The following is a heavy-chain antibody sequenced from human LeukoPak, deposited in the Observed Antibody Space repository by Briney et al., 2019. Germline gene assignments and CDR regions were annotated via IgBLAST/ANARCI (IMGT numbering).Heavy chain of an antibody. CDR3: ARALRPGDQSSSWYSPNAFGAFDI. V-gene: IGHV3-7*01. CDR1: GFTFSSYW. CDR2: IKQDGSEK. D-gene: IGHD6-13*01. J-gene: IGHJ3*02. Sequence: GGSLRLSCAASGFTFSSYWMSWVRQAPGKGLEWVANIKQDGSEKYYVDSVKGRFTNSRDNAKNSLYLQMNSLRAEDTAVYYCARALRPGDQSSSWYSPNAFGAFDIWGQGTMVTVSS.